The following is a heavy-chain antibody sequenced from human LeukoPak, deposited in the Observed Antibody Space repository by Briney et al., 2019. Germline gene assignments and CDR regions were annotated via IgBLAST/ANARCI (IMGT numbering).Heavy chain of an antibody. V-gene: IGHV5-10-1*01. CDR3: ARHRTVTTRWDYYYGMDV. J-gene: IGHJ6*02. Sequence: GKSLRISCKGSGYSFTSYWISWVRQMPGKGLEWMGRIEPSDSYTNYSPSFQGHVTISADKSISTAYLQWSSLKASDTAMYYCARHRTVTTRWDYYYGMDVWGQGTTVTVS. CDR1: GYSFTSYW. D-gene: IGHD4-11*01. CDR2: IEPSDSYT.